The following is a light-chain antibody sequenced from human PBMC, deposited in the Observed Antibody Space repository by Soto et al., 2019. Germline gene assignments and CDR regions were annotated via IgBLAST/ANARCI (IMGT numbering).Light chain of an antibody. Sequence: DIQMTQSPSSLSASVGDRVTITCRASQSISSYLNWYQQKPGKAPKLLIYAASSLQSGVPSRFSGSGSGTDFTLTISSLQPEDFATYYCQQRYSTPQVTFGQGTKVEIK. CDR1: QSISSY. CDR3: QQRYSTPQVT. J-gene: IGKJ1*01. V-gene: IGKV1-39*01. CDR2: AAS.